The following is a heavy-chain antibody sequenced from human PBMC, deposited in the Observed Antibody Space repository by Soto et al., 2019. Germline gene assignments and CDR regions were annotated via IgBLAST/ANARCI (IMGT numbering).Heavy chain of an antibody. Sequence: QVQLVQSGGEVKRPGASVKVSCKTSGYTFSNYGITWVRQAPGQPLEWLGWISLYSDGTNYAQKFQGRVSMTTDTSTTTAYMELRSLRSDDTAVYYCAKVGENDGDPHLDYYYYGMDVWGQGTTVTVSS. CDR3: AKVGENDGDPHLDYYYYGMDV. CDR1: GYTFSNYG. D-gene: IGHD1-1*01. CDR2: ISLYSDGT. V-gene: IGHV1-18*01. J-gene: IGHJ6*02.